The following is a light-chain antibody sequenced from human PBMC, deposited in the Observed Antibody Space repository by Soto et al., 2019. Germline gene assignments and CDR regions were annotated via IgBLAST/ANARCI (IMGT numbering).Light chain of an antibody. CDR3: QQYNNWPRT. CDR1: QSVSSD. CDR2: GAS. Sequence: EIVMTQSPATLSVSPGERATLSCRASQSVSSDLAWYHQNPGQAPRLLIYGASTRATGIAARFSGSGSGTEFTLTINSLQSEDFAVYYCQQYNNWPRTFGQGTKVETK. J-gene: IGKJ1*01. V-gene: IGKV3-15*01.